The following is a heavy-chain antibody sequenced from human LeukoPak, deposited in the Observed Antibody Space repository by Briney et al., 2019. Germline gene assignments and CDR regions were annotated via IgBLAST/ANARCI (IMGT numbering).Heavy chain of an antibody. J-gene: IGHJ3*02. CDR3: AAGYYDILTGYYFDAFDI. CDR2: IVVGSGNT. Sequence: ASVKVSCKASGFTFTSSAMQWVRQARGQRLEWIGWIVVGSGNTNYAQKFQERVTITRDMSTSTAYMELSSLRSEDTAVYYCAAGYYDILTGYYFDAFDIWGQGTMVTVSS. D-gene: IGHD3-9*01. CDR1: GFTFTSSA. V-gene: IGHV1-58*02.